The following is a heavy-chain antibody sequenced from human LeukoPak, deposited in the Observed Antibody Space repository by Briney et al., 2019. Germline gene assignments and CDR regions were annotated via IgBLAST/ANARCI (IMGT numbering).Heavy chain of an antibody. CDR1: GFTFSSYW. CDR2: INSDGSST. V-gene: IGHV3-74*01. D-gene: IGHD4-23*01. J-gene: IGHJ3*02. Sequence: GGSLRLSCAASGFTFSSYWMHWVRQAPGKGLVWVSRINSDGSSTSYADSVKGRFTISRDNSKNTLYLQMNSLRAEDTAVYYCARESDYGGNLDIWGQGTMVTVSS. CDR3: ARESDYGGNLDI.